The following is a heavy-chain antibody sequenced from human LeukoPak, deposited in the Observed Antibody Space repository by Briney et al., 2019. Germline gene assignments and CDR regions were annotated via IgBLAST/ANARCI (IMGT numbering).Heavy chain of an antibody. Sequence: ASVKVSCTASGYTFTGYYMRWVRHAPGQGLEWMGWINPNSGGTNYAQKFQGRVTMTRDTSVSTAYMELSRLRSDDTAVYYCARESSAELLRNWYFDLWGRGTLVTVSS. CDR3: ARESSAELLRNWYFDL. CDR2: INPNSGGT. V-gene: IGHV1-2*02. D-gene: IGHD2-15*01. CDR1: GYTFTGYY. J-gene: IGHJ2*01.